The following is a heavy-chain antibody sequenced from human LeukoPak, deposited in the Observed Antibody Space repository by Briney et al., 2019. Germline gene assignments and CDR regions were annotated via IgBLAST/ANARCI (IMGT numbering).Heavy chain of an antibody. CDR3: ATEAGSGYDRPFDY. CDR2: DPEDGET. J-gene: IGHJ4*02. D-gene: IGHD5-12*01. V-gene: IGHV1-24*01. Sequence: DPEDGETIYAQKFQGRATMTEDTSTDTAYMELSSLRSEDTAAYYCATEAGSGYDRPFDYWGQGTLVTVSS.